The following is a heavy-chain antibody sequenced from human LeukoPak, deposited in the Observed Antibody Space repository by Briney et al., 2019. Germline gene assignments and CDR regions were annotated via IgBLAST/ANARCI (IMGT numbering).Heavy chain of an antibody. CDR3: ARGGFDY. CDR2: IRGKPYGGTT. CDR1: GFTFGDNN. V-gene: IGHV3-49*04. J-gene: IGHJ4*02. Sequence: HPGGSLRLSCTASGFTFGDNNLNWVRQAPGKGLEWVGFIRGKPYGGTTEYAASVKGRFTISRDDSKSIAYLQMNSLKTEDTAVYYCARGGFDYWGQGTLVTVSS. D-gene: IGHD2-15*01.